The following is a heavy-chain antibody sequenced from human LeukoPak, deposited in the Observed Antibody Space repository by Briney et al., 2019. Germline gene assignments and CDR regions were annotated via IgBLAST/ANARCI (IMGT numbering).Heavy chain of an antibody. CDR2: INPNSGGT. CDR3: ARVPSRYCSSTSCYTNFDY. D-gene: IGHD2-2*02. CDR1: GYTFTGYY. J-gene: IGHJ4*02. V-gene: IGHV1-2*02. Sequence: ASVEVSCKASGYTFTGYYMHWVRQAPGQGLEWMGWINPNSGGTNYAQKFQGRVTMTRDTSISTAYMELSRLRSDDTAVYYCARVPSRYCSSTSCYTNFDYWGQGTLVTVSS.